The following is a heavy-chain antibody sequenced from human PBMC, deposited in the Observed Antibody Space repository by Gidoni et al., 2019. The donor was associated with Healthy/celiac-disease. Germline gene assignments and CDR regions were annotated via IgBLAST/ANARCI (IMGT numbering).Heavy chain of an antibody. D-gene: IGHD1-26*01. Sequence: VQLLESGGGLVQPGGSLRLSCAASGFTFSSYAMSWVRQAPGKGLEWVSAISGSGGSTYYTDSVKGRFTISRDNSKNTLYLQMNSLRAEDTAVYYCAKDRGSGSSFDYWGQGTLVTVSS. CDR1: GFTFSSYA. CDR2: ISGSGGST. CDR3: AKDRGSGSSFDY. J-gene: IGHJ4*02. V-gene: IGHV3-23*01.